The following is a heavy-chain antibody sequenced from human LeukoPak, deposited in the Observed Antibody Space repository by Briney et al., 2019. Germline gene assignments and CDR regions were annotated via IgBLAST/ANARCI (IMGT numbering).Heavy chain of an antibody. D-gene: IGHD2-15*01. J-gene: IGHJ4*02. Sequence: PGRSLRLSCAASGFTFSSYGMHWVRQAPGKGLEWVAVISYDGSNKYYADSVKGRFTISRGNSKNTLYLQMNSLRAEDTAVYYCAKDGGYCSGGSCWRGLDYWGQGTLVTVSS. CDR3: AKDGGYCSGGSCWRGLDY. CDR1: GFTFSSYG. V-gene: IGHV3-30*18. CDR2: ISYDGSNK.